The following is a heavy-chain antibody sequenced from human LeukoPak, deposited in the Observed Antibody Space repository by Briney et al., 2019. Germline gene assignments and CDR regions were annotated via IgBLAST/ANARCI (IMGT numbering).Heavy chain of an antibody. CDR1: GFTSSRYW. D-gene: IGHD3-16*02. CDR3: AREESYYDYIWGSYRFFDY. Sequence: PGGSLRLSCAASGFTSSRYWMSWVRQAPGKGLEWVANINQDGSEKYYVDSVKGRFTISRDSAKNSLYLQMNSLRAEDTAVYYCAREESYYDYIWGSYRFFDYWGQGTLVTVSS. V-gene: IGHV3-7*01. CDR2: INQDGSEK. J-gene: IGHJ4*02.